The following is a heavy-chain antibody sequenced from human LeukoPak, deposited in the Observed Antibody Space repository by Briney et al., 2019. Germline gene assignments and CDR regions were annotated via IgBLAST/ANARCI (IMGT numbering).Heavy chain of an antibody. CDR1: GFTFSSYG. CDR2: IRYDGSNK. D-gene: IGHD4-23*01. V-gene: IGHV3-30*02. J-gene: IGHJ1*01. CDR3: ARDQNDYGGNFDDFQH. Sequence: PGGSLRLSCAASGFTFSSYGMHWVRQAPGKGLEWVAFIRYDGSNKYYADSVKGRFTISRDNSKNTLYLQMNSLRAEDTAVYYCARDQNDYGGNFDDFQHWGQGTLVTVSS.